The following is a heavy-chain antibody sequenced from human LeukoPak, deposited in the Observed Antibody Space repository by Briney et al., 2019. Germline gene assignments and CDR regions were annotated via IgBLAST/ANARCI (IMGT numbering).Heavy chain of an antibody. CDR2: IYPGDSDT. CDR1: GYSFTSYW. D-gene: IGHD5-18*01. V-gene: IGHV5-51*01. J-gene: IGHJ4*02. CDR3: ARRGTAMTGFFGY. Sequence: GESLKISCKGSGYSFTSYWIAWVRQMPGKGLEWMGIIYPGDSDTRYSPSFQCQVTISADRSISTAYLQWSSLKASDTAMDYCARRGTAMTGFFGYWGQGTLVTVSS.